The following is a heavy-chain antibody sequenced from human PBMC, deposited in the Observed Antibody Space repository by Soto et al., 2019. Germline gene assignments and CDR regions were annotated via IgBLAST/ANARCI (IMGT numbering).Heavy chain of an antibody. D-gene: IGHD2-8*01. V-gene: IGHV3-23*01. CDR2: INTSGKT. CDR3: AKTVYTNGLFDC. J-gene: IGHJ4*02. CDR1: GFSFNNYG. Sequence: PGGSLRLSCAASGFSFNNYGTSWVRQAPGKGLEWVSLINTSGKTYYADSVKGRFTMSRDNSKNTLYLQMNSLRAEDTAMYYCAKTVYTNGLFDCWGQGTLVTVSS.